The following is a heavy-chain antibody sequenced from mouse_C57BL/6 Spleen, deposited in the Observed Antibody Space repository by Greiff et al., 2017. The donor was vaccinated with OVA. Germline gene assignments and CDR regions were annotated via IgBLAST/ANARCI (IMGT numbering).Heavy chain of an antibody. J-gene: IGHJ3*01. CDR1: GYTFTSYW. V-gene: IGHV1-52*01. Sequence: QVQLQQPGAELVRPGSSVKLSCKATGYTFTSYWMQWVKQRPIQGLEWIGNIYPSDSGTHYNQKFKDKATFTVDKSSSTAYMQLSSLTSEDSAVYYCARSGYYGSSPSWFAYWGQGTLVTVSA. CDR3: ARSGYYGSSPSWFAY. D-gene: IGHD1-1*01. CDR2: IYPSDSGT.